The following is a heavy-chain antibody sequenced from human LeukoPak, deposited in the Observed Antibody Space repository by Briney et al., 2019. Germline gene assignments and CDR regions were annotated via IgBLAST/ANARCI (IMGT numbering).Heavy chain of an antibody. CDR2: ISAYNGNT. V-gene: IGHV1-18*01. CDR1: GYTFTSYG. CDR3: ARARVALLWFGDRGYFDY. D-gene: IGHD3-10*01. J-gene: IGHJ4*02. Sequence: ASVKVPCKASGYTFTSYGISWVRQAPGQGLEWMGWISAYNGNTSYAQKLQGRGTMTTDTSTSTAYMELRSLRSDDTAVYYCARARVALLWFGDRGYFDYWGQGTLVTVSS.